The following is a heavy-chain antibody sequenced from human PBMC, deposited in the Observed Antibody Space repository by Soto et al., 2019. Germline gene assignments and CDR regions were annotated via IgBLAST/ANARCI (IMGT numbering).Heavy chain of an antibody. CDR3: ARVPGP. CDR1: GGAISSGGYS. Sequence: QLQLQESGSGRLKPSQPLSLTCAVSGGAISSGGYSWSWIRQPPGKGLEWIGYIYHSGSTYYNPSLKSRVTISVDRSKNQFSLKLSSVTAADTAVYYCARVPGPWGQGTLVTVSS. J-gene: IGHJ5*02. V-gene: IGHV4-30-2*01. CDR2: IYHSGST.